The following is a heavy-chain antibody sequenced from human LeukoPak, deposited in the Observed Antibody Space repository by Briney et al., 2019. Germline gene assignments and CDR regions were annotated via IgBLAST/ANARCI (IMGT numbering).Heavy chain of an antibody. CDR3: ARDFYDGFALDY. J-gene: IGHJ4*02. V-gene: IGHV3-48*04. CDR2: ISSSGSTI. CDR1: GFTFSSYS. D-gene: IGHD2/OR15-2a*01. Sequence: GGSLRLSCAASGFTFSSYSMNWVRQAPGKGLEWVSYISSSGSTIYYTDSVKGRFTISRDNARNSLYLQMDNLRAEDTGVYYCARDFYDGFALDYWGQGTLVTVSS.